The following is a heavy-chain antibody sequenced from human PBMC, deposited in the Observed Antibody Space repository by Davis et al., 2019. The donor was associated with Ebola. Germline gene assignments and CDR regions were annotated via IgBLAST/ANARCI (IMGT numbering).Heavy chain of an antibody. Sequence: GESLKISCKASGYTFTGYYMHWVRQAPGQGLEWMGWINPNSGGTNYAQKFQGWVTMTRDTSISTAYMELSSLRSEDTAVYYCARGMVQGVITYYYYGMDVWGQGTTVTVSS. CDR2: INPNSGGT. CDR1: GYTFTGYY. V-gene: IGHV1-2*04. CDR3: ARGMVQGVITYYYYGMDV. D-gene: IGHD3-10*01. J-gene: IGHJ6*02.